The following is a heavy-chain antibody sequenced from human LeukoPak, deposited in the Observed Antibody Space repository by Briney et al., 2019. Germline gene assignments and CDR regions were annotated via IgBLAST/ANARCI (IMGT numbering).Heavy chain of an antibody. CDR2: IIPILGIA. CDR3: ARGGGITIFGVVITWFDP. V-gene: IGHV1-69*04. Sequence: ASVKVSCKASGGTFSSYAISWVRQAPGQGLEWMGRIIPILGIANYAQKFQGRVTITADKSTSTAYMELSSLRSEDTAVYYCARGGGITIFGVVITWFDPWGQGTLVTVSS. D-gene: IGHD3-3*01. CDR1: GGTFSSYA. J-gene: IGHJ5*02.